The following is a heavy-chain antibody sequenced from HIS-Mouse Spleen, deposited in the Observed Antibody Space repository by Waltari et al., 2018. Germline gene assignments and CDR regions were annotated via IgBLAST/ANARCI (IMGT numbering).Heavy chain of an antibody. Sequence: QLQLQESGPGLVKPSETLSLTCTVPGGSISSSSYYWGWIRQPPGKGLAGIGGIYYSGSTYYNPSLKSRVTISVDTSKNQFSLKLSSVTAADTAVYYCAREIPYSSSWYDWYFDLWGRGTLVTVSS. D-gene: IGHD6-13*01. CDR1: GGSISSSSYY. V-gene: IGHV4-39*07. CDR2: IYYSGST. CDR3: AREIPYSSSWYDWYFDL. J-gene: IGHJ2*01.